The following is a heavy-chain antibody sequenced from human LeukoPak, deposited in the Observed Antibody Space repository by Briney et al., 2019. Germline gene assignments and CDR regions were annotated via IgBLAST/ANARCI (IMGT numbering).Heavy chain of an antibody. D-gene: IGHD3-22*01. CDR3: ARHSPYYYDSSGYSPNWFDP. CDR2: IYYSGST. V-gene: IGHV4-39*01. CDR1: GGSISSSSYS. J-gene: IGHJ5*02. Sequence: SETLSLTCTVSGGSISSSSYSWGWIRQPPGKGLEWIGSIYYSGSTYYNPSLKSRVTISVDTSKNQFSLKLSSVTAADTAVYYCARHSPYYYDSSGYSPNWFDPWGQGTLVTVSS.